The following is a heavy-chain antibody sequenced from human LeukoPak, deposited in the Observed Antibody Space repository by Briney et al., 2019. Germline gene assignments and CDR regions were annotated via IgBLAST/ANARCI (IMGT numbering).Heavy chain of an antibody. V-gene: IGHV1-2*02. CDR1: GYTFTGYY. Sequence: ASVKVSCKASGYTFTGYYMHWVRQAPGQGLEWMGWINPNSGGTNYAQKFQGRVTMTRDASISTAYMELSRLRSDDTAVYYCARDFSSSWYGVPTYYFDYWGQGTLVTVSS. CDR2: INPNSGGT. CDR3: ARDFSSSWYGVPTYYFDY. J-gene: IGHJ4*02. D-gene: IGHD6-13*01.